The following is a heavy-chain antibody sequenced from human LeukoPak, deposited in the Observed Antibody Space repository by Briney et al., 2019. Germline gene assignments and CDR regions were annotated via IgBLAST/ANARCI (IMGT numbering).Heavy chain of an antibody. J-gene: IGHJ4*02. CDR2: ISYDGSNQ. Sequence: GGSLRLSCAAFGFTFNIYSFHWVRQAPGKGLEWVTVISYDGSNQYFADSVKGRFTVSRDNSKNTVYLQMNNLRGEDTAVYYCAREGSYRFNYFDYWGQGTLVTVSS. CDR3: AREGSYRFNYFDY. CDR1: GFTFNIYS. V-gene: IGHV3-30*01. D-gene: IGHD3-16*02.